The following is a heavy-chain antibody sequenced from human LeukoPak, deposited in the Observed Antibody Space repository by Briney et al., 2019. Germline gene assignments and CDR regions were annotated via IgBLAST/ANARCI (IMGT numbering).Heavy chain of an antibody. V-gene: IGHV4-59*05. CDR2: IYYSGST. CDR1: GGSISSYY. CDR3: ALHDYGDYSSFQH. Sequence: SETLSLTCTVSGGSISSYYWSWIRQPPGKGLEWIGSIYYSGSTYYNPSLKSRVTISVDTSKNQFSLKLSSVTAADTAVYYCALHDYGDYSSFQHWGLGTLVTVSS. D-gene: IGHD4-17*01. J-gene: IGHJ1*01.